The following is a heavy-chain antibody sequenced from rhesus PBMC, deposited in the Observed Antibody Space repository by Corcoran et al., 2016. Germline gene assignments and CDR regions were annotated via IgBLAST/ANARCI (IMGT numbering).Heavy chain of an antibody. CDR3: ARVGYCSRGVCYMYFDY. J-gene: IGHJ4*01. Sequence: QVQLQESGPGLLKPSDTLSLTCAVPGVSIRSGSYYWSWNCQTPGQGLGWIGYITYSGSTSYNPTLKSRVTISRDTSKNQFSLKLSSVTAADTAVYYCARVGYCSRGVCYMYFDYWGQGVLVTVSS. D-gene: IGHD2-39*01. CDR2: ITYSGST. V-gene: IGHV4-122*02. CDR1: GVSIRSGSYY.